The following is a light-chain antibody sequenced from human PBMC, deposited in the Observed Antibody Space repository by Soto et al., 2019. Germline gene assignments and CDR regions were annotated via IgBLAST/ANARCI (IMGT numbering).Light chain of an antibody. CDR3: QQYGSSPLT. CDR2: GAS. J-gene: IGKJ4*01. Sequence: EIVLTQSPGTLSLSPGERATLSCRASQSVSSSDLAWYQQKPGQAPRLLNYGASTRATGIPDRFSGSRSGTDFTLTISRLEPEDFAVYYCQQYGSSPLTFDGGTKVEIK. V-gene: IGKV3-20*01. CDR1: QSVSSSD.